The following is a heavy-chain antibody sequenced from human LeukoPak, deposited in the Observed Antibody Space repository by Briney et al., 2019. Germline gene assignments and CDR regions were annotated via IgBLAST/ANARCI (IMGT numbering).Heavy chain of an antibody. V-gene: IGHV3-23*01. D-gene: IGHD3-22*01. J-gene: IGHJ4*02. CDR2: LSGSGGST. CDR3: AKDHFYDSSSFDY. CDR1: GFTFSNYA. Sequence: GGSLRLSCAASGFTFSNYAMNWVRQAPGKGLEWVSALSGSGGSTFYADSVRGRFIVSRDNSKNTLFLQMTSLRAEDTAVYYCAKDHFYDSSSFDYWGQGTLVTVSS.